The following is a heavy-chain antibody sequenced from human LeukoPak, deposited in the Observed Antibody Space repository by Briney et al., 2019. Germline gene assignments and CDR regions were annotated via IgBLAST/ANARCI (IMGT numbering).Heavy chain of an antibody. V-gene: IGHV3-7*03. CDR1: GFIFRKYW. CDR2: IKEDGREK. Sequence: GGSLRLSCAASGFIFRKYWMSWARQAPGKGLEWVASIKEDGREKNYVDSVKGRFTISRDNAKNSLLLQMSGLRAEDSAVYYCERHRNHPPCQGPTCQEYVMLPPDWNYGMDVWGQGTTVTVSS. D-gene: IGHD2-21*01. CDR3: ERHRNHPPCQGPTCQEYVMLPPDWNYGMDV. J-gene: IGHJ6*02.